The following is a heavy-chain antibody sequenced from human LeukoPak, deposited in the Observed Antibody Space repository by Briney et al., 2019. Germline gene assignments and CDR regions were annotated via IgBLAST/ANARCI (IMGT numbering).Heavy chain of an antibody. CDR1: GGTFSSYA. J-gene: IGHJ4*02. CDR3: AGGIVNIVATNPFDY. CDR2: IIPILGIA. V-gene: IGHV1-69*04. Sequence: SVKVSCKASGGTFSSYAISWVRQAPGQGLEWMGRIIPILGIANYAQKFQGRVTITADKSTSTAYMELSSLRSEDTAVYYCAGGIVNIVATNPFDYWGQGTLVTVSS. D-gene: IGHD5-12*01.